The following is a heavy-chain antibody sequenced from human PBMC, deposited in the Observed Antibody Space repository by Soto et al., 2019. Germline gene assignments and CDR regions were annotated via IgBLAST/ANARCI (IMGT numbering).Heavy chain of an antibody. Sequence: QVQLVQSGAEVKKPGSSVKVSCKASGGTFSSYAISWVRQAPGQGLEWMGGITPIFGTANYAQKFQGRVTITADESTSTAYMELSSLRSEDTAVYYCASRRDGYNYDFYYYYGMDVWGQGTTVTVSS. J-gene: IGHJ6*02. V-gene: IGHV1-69*12. CDR2: ITPIFGTA. CDR3: ASRRDGYNYDFYYYYGMDV. D-gene: IGHD5-12*01. CDR1: GGTFSSYA.